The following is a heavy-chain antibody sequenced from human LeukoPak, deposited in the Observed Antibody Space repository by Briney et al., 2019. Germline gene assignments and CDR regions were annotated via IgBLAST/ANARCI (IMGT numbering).Heavy chain of an antibody. Sequence: GGSLRLSCEASGFIFSNYGMHWVRQAPGKGLEWLALIWYDGQTKFYADSVKGRSTISRDNSGNTLFLHMTSLRVEDTAVYYCAREWGRIAVAGGPGYWGQGALVTVSS. CDR1: GFIFSNYG. D-gene: IGHD6-19*01. J-gene: IGHJ4*02. CDR3: AREWGRIAVAGGPGY. V-gene: IGHV3-33*01. CDR2: IWYDGQTK.